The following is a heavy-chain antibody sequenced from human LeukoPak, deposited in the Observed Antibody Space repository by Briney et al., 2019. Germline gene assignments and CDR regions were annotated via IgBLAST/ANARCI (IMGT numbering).Heavy chain of an antibody. CDR3: ARVGRSRGSLPNSYYYMDV. CDR2: IIPIFGST. D-gene: IGHD1-26*01. CDR1: GDIFNSYS. J-gene: IGHJ6*03. V-gene: IGHV1-69*05. Sequence: SVKVSCNASGDIFNSYSVSWVRQAPGQGLEWMGGIIPIFGSTNYAQKFQGRVTITTDQSTRTAYMELNSLSSDDTAVYYCARVGRSRGSLPNSYYYMDVWGKGTTVIVSS.